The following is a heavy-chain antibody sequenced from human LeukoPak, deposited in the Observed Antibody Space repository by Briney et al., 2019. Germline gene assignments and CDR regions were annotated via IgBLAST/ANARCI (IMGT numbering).Heavy chain of an antibody. Sequence: ASETLSLTCTVSGGSISSSSYYWGWIRQPPGKGLEWIGSIYYSGSTYYNPSLKSRVTISVDTSKNQFSLELSSVTAADTAVYYCARDLSDHRFDPWGQGTLVTVSS. CDR2: IYYSGST. V-gene: IGHV4-39*07. CDR3: ARDLSDHRFDP. CDR1: GGSISSSSYY. J-gene: IGHJ5*02.